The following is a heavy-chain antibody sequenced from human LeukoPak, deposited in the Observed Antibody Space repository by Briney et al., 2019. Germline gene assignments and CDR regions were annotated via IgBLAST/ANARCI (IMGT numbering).Heavy chain of an antibody. CDR1: GYSFTSYW. D-gene: IGHD1-26*01. J-gene: IGHJ6*02. V-gene: IGHV5-51*01. CDR3: ARHVSYPQGGMDV. Sequence: GESLKISCKGSGYSFTSYWIGWVRQMPGKGLEWMGIIYPGDSDTRYSPSFQGQVTIPADKSISTAYLQWSSLKASDTAMYYCARHVSYPQGGMDVWGQGTTVTVSS. CDR2: IYPGDSDT.